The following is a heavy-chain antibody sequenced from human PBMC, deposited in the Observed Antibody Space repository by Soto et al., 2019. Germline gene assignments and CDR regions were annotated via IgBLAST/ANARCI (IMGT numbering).Heavy chain of an antibody. D-gene: IGHD1-26*01. CDR1: GFTFSSYA. V-gene: IGHV3-23*01. Sequence: EVQLLESGGGLEQPGGSLRLSCAASGFTFSSYAMTWVRQAPGKGLEWVSDISGSGGSTDYADSVKGRFTISRDNSKNTLYLQMNSLRAEDTAVYYCAKDRSVVGAALNYWGQGTLVTVSS. J-gene: IGHJ4*02. CDR3: AKDRSVVGAALNY. CDR2: ISGSGGST.